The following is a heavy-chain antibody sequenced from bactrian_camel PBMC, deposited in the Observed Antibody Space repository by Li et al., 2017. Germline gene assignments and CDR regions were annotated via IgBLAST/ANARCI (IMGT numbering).Heavy chain of an antibody. V-gene: IGHV3S31*01. CDR1: GFTFSNYA. CDR3: AKDRGRLDYGLEATSDY. D-gene: IGHD5*01. CDR2: VNSGGSIT. J-gene: IGHJ4*01. Sequence: VQLVESGGGLVQPGGSLRLSCAASGFTFSNYAMNWVRQAPGKGLEWQSAVNSGGSITYYADSVKGRFTISRDNAKNTLYLQLSNLKTEDTAMYYCAKDRGRLDYGLEATSDYWGQGTQVTVS.